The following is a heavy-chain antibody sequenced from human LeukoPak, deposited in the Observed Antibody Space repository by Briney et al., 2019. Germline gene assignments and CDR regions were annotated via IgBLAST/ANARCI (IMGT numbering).Heavy chain of an antibody. D-gene: IGHD4-11*01. Sequence: SETLPLTCAVYGGSFSGYYWSWIRQPPGKGLEWIGEINHSGSTNYNPSLKSRVTISVDTSKNQFSLKLSSVTAADTAVYYCAGDYSNYLNYWGQGTLVTVSS. CDR3: AGDYSNYLNY. CDR1: GGSFSGYY. J-gene: IGHJ4*02. V-gene: IGHV4-34*01. CDR2: INHSGST.